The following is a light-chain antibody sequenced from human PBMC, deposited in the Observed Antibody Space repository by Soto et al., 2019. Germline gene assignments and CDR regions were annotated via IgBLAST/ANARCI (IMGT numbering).Light chain of an antibody. Sequence: DIQLTQSPSSLSASVGDRVTITCRASQSIRYSLNWYQQKPGKAPKVLIYGASNLQSGVPPRFSGSGSGTDFALTISSLQPEDFETYYCHQTAGSLTWTFGQGTRVEAK. CDR1: QSIRYS. V-gene: IGKV1-39*01. CDR3: HQTAGSLTWT. CDR2: GAS. J-gene: IGKJ1*01.